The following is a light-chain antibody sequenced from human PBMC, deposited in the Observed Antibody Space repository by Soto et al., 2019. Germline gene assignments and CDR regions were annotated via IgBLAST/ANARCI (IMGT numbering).Light chain of an antibody. CDR2: EVS. CDR1: SSDVGADNY. CDR3: SSYTTNSAPFV. J-gene: IGLJ1*01. Sequence: QSALTQPASVSGSPGQSITISCTGASSDVGADNYVSWYHQHPGNAPKLMIYEVSNRPSGVSNRFSGSKSGDTASLTISGLQADDEADYYCSSYTTNSAPFVFGTGTKLTVL. V-gene: IGLV2-14*01.